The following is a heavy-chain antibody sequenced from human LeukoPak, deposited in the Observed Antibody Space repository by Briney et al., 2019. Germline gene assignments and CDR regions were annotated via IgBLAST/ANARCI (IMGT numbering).Heavy chain of an antibody. CDR1: GYTFTSYG. J-gene: IGHJ4*02. D-gene: IGHD3-22*01. CDR3: ARDLKYYYDSSGYYSSAYYFDY. CDR2: ISAYNGNT. Sequence: ASVKVSCKAPGYTFTSYGISWVRQAPGQGLEWMGWISAYNGNTNYAQKLQGRVTMTTDTSTSTAYMELRSLRSDDTAVYYCARDLKYYYDSSGYYSSAYYFDYWGQGTLVTVSS. V-gene: IGHV1-18*01.